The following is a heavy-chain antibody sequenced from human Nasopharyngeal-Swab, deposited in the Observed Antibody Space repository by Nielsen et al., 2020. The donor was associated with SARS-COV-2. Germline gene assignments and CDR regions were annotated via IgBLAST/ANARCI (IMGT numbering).Heavy chain of an antibody. CDR1: GFTFSSYS. V-gene: IGHV3-21*01. D-gene: IGHD1-1*01. J-gene: IGHJ4*02. CDR3: AREMPPGRELDY. CDR2: ISSSSSYI. Sequence: GGSLRLSCAASGFTFSSYSMNWVRQAPGKGLEWVSSISSSSSYIYYADSVKGRFTISRGNAKNSLYLQMNSLRAEDTAVYYCAREMPPGRELDYWGQGTLVTVSS.